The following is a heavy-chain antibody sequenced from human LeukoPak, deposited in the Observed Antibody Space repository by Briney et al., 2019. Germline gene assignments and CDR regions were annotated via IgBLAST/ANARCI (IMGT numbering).Heavy chain of an antibody. CDR2: IKQDGSEK. J-gene: IGHJ4*02. CDR1: GFTLSSYW. D-gene: IGHD3-3*01. Sequence: PGGSLRLSCAASGFTLSSYWMTWVRQAPGKGLEWVANIKQDGSEKYYVDSVKGRFTISRDNAKNSLYVQTNSLRAEDTAVYYCARDRGWGLRFLDYWGQGTLVTVSS. CDR3: ARDRGWGLRFLDY. V-gene: IGHV3-7*01.